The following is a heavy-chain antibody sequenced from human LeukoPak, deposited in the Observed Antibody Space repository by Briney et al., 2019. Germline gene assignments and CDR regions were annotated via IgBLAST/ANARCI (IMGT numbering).Heavy chain of an antibody. CDR1: GASVSSGSDY. J-gene: IGHJ4*02. CDR2: IYYSGST. D-gene: IGHD2-15*01. CDR3: ARRRNGGGILFDY. Sequence: SETLSLTCTVSGASVSSGSDYWSWIRQPPGKGLEWIGYIYYSGSTNYNPSLKSRVTISVDTSKNQFSLNLSSVTAADTAVYYCARRRNGGGILFDYWGQGTLVTVSS. V-gene: IGHV4-61*01.